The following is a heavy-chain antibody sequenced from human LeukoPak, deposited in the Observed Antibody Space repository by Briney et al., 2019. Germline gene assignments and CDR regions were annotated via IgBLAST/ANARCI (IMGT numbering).Heavy chain of an antibody. CDR3: ARGRPPPVRSSGWYHFDY. J-gene: IGHJ4*02. Sequence: SETLSLTCTVSGGSISSSSYYWGWIRQPPGKGLEWIGSIYYSGSTYYNPSLKSRVTISVGTSKNQFSLKLSSVTAAGTAVYYCARGRPPPVRSSGWYHFDYWGQGTLVTVSS. D-gene: IGHD6-19*01. CDR2: IYYSGST. V-gene: IGHV4-39*07. CDR1: GGSISSSSYY.